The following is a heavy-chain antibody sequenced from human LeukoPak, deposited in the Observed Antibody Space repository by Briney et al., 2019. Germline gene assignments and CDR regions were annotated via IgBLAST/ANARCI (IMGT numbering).Heavy chain of an antibody. CDR3: ARVPLDV. CDR2: ISSSTSFI. CDR1: GFSFSSYG. J-gene: IGHJ6*02. V-gene: IGHV3-48*01. Sequence: GGSLRLSCAASGFSFSSYGMNWVRQAPGKGLEWVSYISSSTSFIYYADSVKGRFTISRDTAKNSLYLQMNSLRAEDTAVYYCARVPLDVWGQGTTVTVSS.